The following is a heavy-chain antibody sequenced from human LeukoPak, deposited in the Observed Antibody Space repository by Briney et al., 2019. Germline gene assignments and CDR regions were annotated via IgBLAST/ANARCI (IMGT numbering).Heavy chain of an antibody. Sequence: PGGSLRLSCAASGFTFSSYAMSWVRQAPGKGLEWVSAISGSGGSTYYADSVKGRFTISRDNSKNTLYLQMNSLRAEDTAVYYCAKDGPLGWYSPVGGRFGLNWFDPWGQGTLVTVSS. J-gene: IGHJ5*02. D-gene: IGHD6-19*01. V-gene: IGHV3-23*01. CDR1: GFTFSSYA. CDR3: AKDGPLGWYSPVGGRFGLNWFDP. CDR2: ISGSGGST.